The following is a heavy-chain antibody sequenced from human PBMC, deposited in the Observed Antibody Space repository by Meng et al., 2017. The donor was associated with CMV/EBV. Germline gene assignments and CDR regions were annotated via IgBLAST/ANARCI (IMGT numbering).Heavy chain of an antibody. CDR2: IYYSGST. D-gene: IGHD2-21*01. J-gene: IGHJ4*02. Sequence: NSGDYYWSWIRQPPGKGLEWIGYIYYSGSTYYNPSLKSRIIILVDTSKNQFSLRLSSVTAADTAVYYCAREVAYCGGDCSSLHYFDYWGQGTLVTVSS. CDR1: NSGDYY. V-gene: IGHV4-30-4*08. CDR3: AREVAYCGGDCSSLHYFDY.